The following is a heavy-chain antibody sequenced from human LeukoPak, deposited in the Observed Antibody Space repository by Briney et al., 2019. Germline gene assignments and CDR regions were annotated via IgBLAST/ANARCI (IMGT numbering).Heavy chain of an antibody. Sequence: SETLSLTCTVSGGSISSNSYYWSWIRQPAGKGLEWIGRIYTSGSTNYNPSLKSRVTMSVDTSKNQFSLKLSSVTAADTAVYYCARGSTGITDYWGQGTLVTVSS. D-gene: IGHD1-1*01. CDR3: ARGSTGITDY. V-gene: IGHV4-61*02. CDR1: GGSISSNSYY. J-gene: IGHJ4*02. CDR2: IYTSGST.